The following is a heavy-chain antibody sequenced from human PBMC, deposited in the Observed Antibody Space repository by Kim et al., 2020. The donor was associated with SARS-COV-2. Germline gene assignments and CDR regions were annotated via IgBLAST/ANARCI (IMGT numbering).Heavy chain of an antibody. CDR2: IYYSGST. CDR1: GGSISSYY. Sequence: SETLSLTCTVSGGSISSYYWSWIRQPPGRGLEWIGYIYYSGSTNYNPSLKSRVTISLDTSKNQFSLKLTSVTAADTAVYYCARIYGDYVGRGWFDPWGQGTLVTVSS. J-gene: IGHJ5*02. D-gene: IGHD4-17*01. V-gene: IGHV4-59*08. CDR3: ARIYGDYVGRGWFDP.